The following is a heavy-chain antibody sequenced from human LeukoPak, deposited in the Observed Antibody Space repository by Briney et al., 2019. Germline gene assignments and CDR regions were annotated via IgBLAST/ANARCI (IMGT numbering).Heavy chain of an antibody. CDR3: ARESYDSSGYYFPY. CDR2: IIPILGTA. Sequence: ASVKVSCKASGGTFSSYAISWVRQAPGQGLEWMGGIIPILGTANYAQKFQGRVTITTDESMSTAYMELSSLRSEDTAVYYCARESYDSSGYYFPYWGQGTLVTVSS. V-gene: IGHV1-69*05. D-gene: IGHD3-22*01. J-gene: IGHJ4*02. CDR1: GGTFSSYA.